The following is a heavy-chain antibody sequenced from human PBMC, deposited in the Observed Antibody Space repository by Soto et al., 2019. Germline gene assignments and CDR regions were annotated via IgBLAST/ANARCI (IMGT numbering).Heavy chain of an antibody. J-gene: IGHJ4*02. CDR1: GFTSSSTA. D-gene: IGHD3-9*01. CDR3: AHMTGFDY. V-gene: IGHV3-23*01. Sequence: EVQLLESGGALVQPGGSLRLSCAASGFTSSSTAMSWVRQAPGKGLEWVSTISGNGGTTYYADSVRGRLTISRDNSKNTVYLQMNSLTGEDTAVYYCAHMTGFDYWGQGTLVTVSS. CDR2: ISGNGGTT.